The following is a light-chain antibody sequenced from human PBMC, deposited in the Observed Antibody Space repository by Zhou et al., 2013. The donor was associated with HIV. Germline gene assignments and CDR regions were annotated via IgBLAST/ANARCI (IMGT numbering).Light chain of an antibody. J-gene: IGKJ1*01. CDR1: QSITAY. CDR2: GAS. CDR3: HHFDSFPWT. Sequence: DIQMTQSPSSLSASVGDRVTITCRASQSITAYLNWYQQRPGKAPNLLIYGASTLQSGVPSRFSGSGSGTDFTLTISSLQPEDFATYYCHHFDSFPWTFGQGTKVEIK. V-gene: IGKV1-39*01.